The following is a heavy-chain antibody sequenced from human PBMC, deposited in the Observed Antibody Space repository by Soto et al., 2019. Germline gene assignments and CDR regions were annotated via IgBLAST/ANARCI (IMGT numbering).Heavy chain of an antibody. D-gene: IGHD3-3*01. J-gene: IGHJ4*02. CDR1: GYTFPSYG. Sequence: GSSVKVSCKASGYTFPSYGISWVRQAPGQGLEWMGWISAYSGSTNYNPSLKSRVTISVDTSKNQFSLKLSSVTAADTAVYYCARTYYDFWSGLFDYWGQGTLVTVSS. V-gene: IGHV1-18*01. CDR2: ISAYSGST. CDR3: ARTYYDFWSGLFDY.